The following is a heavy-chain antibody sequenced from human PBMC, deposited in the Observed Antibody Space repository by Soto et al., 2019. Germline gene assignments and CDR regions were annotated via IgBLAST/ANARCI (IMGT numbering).Heavy chain of an antibody. D-gene: IGHD3-10*01. J-gene: IGHJ3*02. Sequence: EVQLVESGGGLVKPGGSLRLSCAASGFTFSSYSMNWVRQAPGKGLEWVSSISSSSSYIYYADSVKGRFTISRDNAKNSLYLQKNSLRAEDTSVYYCERDSALVLWFDAFDIWGQGTLVTVSS. CDR3: ERDSALVLWFDAFDI. CDR1: GFTFSSYS. V-gene: IGHV3-21*01. CDR2: ISSSSSYI.